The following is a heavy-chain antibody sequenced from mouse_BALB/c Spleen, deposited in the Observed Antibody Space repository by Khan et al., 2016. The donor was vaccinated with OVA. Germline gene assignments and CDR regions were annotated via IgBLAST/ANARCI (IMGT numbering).Heavy chain of an antibody. CDR3: ATSYFYGYYFDY. D-gene: IGHD1-1*01. J-gene: IGHJ2*01. V-gene: IGHV5-17*02. Sequence: EVKLVESGGGLVQSGGSRKLSCAASGFTFTSYGMHWIRQAPEKGLEWVAYISSDSNTIYYADTVKGRFTISRDNPKNTLFLQMTILRSGDTAMYFCATSYFYGYYFDYWGQGTTLTVSS. CDR2: ISSDSNTI. CDR1: GFTFTSYG.